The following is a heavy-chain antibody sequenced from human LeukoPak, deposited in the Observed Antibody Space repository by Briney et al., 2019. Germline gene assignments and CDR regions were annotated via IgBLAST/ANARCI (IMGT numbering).Heavy chain of an antibody. D-gene: IGHD6-13*01. CDR1: GYMFTGYY. Sequence: ASVNVSCKASGYMFTGYYMHWVRQAPGQGPDWMGVIHPSDGSTSYAPKFQGRVTMTRDTSTTTVYMELSSLTSEDTAVYYCSRGGSSSYYFDYWGQGTLVTVSS. J-gene: IGHJ4*02. CDR2: IHPSDGST. V-gene: IGHV1-46*01. CDR3: SRGGSSSYYFDY.